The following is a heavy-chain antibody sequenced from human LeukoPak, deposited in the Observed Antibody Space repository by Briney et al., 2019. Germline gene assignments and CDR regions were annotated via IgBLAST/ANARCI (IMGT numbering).Heavy chain of an antibody. Sequence: PGGSLRLSCAASGFTFSSYWMHWVRQAPGKGLVWVSRINSDGSSTSYADSVKGRFTISRDNSKNTLFLQMNNLRAEDTAVYYCARLEKNSYYYMDVWGKGTAVTVSS. V-gene: IGHV3-74*01. D-gene: IGHD1-1*01. CDR3: ARLEKNSYYYMDV. CDR1: GFTFSSYW. CDR2: INSDGSST. J-gene: IGHJ6*03.